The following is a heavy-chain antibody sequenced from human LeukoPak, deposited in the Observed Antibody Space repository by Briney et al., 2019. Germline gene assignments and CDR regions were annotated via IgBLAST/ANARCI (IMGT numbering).Heavy chain of an antibody. V-gene: IGHV4-4*07. CDR3: ARHSTMIESRDYFDY. D-gene: IGHD3-22*01. CDR2: IYTSGST. J-gene: IGHJ4*02. Sequence: PSETLSLTCTVSGGSLSSYYWSWIRQPARKGLGWIGRIYTSGSTNYNPSLKSRVTMSVDTSENQFSLKLSSVTAADTAVYYCARHSTMIESRDYFDYWGQGTLVTVSS. CDR1: GGSLSSYY.